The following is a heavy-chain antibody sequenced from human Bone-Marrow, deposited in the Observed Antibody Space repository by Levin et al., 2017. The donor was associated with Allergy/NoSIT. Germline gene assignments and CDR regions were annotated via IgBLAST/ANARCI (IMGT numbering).Heavy chain of an antibody. D-gene: IGHD3-10*01. CDR2: IGTTGDT. CDR3: ARGRGPFYFDH. Sequence: GESLKISCAASGFTFSSFDMVWVRQATGTGLEWVSTIGTTGDTYYPDSVKGRFTISRENAKNSFFLQMNSLRAGDTAVYYCARGRGPFYFDHWGQGILVTVSS. CDR1: GFTFSSFD. J-gene: IGHJ4*02. V-gene: IGHV3-13*01.